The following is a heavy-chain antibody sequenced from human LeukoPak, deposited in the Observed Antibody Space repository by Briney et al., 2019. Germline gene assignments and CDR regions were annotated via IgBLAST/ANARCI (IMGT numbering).Heavy chain of an antibody. CDR1: GDSISTGSYY. J-gene: IGHJ6*04. CDR2: IYASGRT. V-gene: IGHV4-61*02. D-gene: IGHD2/OR15-2a*01. CDR3: ARDRSSLKVFFYYYNMDV. Sequence: SQTLSLTCTVSGDSISTGSYYWSWIRQPAGKGLEWIGRIYASGRTNYNPSFKSRVTISVDTSKNQFSLKLSSVTAADTAVYYCARDRSSLKVFFYYYNMDVWGKGTTVTVSS.